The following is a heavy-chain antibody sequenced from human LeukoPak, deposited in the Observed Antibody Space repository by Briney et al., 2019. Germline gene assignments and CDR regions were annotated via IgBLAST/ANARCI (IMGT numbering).Heavy chain of an antibody. D-gene: IGHD5-18*01. CDR3: ARAGQRGYSYGPAPLSDY. J-gene: IGHJ4*02. CDR1: GFTFSDYY. V-gene: IGHV3-69-1*01. Sequence: GGSLRLSCAASGFTFSDYYMTWIRQAPGKGLEWVSYITSGYTTYYADSAKGRFTISRDNAKNSLYLQMNSLRVEDTAVYYCARAGQRGYSYGPAPLSDYWGQGTLVTVSS. CDR2: ITSGYTT.